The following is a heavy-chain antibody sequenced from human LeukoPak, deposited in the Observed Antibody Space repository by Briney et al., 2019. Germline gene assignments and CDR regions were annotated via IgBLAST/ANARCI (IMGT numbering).Heavy chain of an antibody. J-gene: IGHJ5*02. D-gene: IGHD3-9*01. CDR2: IIPIFGTA. Sequence: SVKVSCKASGGTFSSYAISWVRQAPGQGLGWMGGIIPIFGTANYAQKFQGRVTITADKSTSTAYMELSSLRSEDTAVYYCARVGEDFDWSLAFDPWGQGTLVTVSS. CDR1: GGTFSSYA. V-gene: IGHV1-69*06. CDR3: ARVGEDFDWSLAFDP.